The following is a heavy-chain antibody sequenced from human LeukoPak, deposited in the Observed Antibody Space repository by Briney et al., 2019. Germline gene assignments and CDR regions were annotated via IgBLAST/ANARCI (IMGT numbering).Heavy chain of an antibody. CDR1: GGTFSSYA. V-gene: IGHV1-69*01. CDR2: IIPIFGTA. CDR3: ARGTVVVTTPAAFDI. Sequence: SVKVSCKASGGTFSSYAISWVRQAPGQGLEWMGGIIPIFGTANYAQRFQGRVTITADESTSTAYMELSSLRSEDTAVYYCARGTVVVTTPAAFDIWGQGTMVTVSS. D-gene: IGHD2-21*02. J-gene: IGHJ3*02.